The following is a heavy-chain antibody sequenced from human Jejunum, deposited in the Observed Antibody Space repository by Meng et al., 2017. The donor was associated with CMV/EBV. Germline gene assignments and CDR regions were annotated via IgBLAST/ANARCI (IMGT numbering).Heavy chain of an antibody. CDR3: ARGGTYNFWTTYFSFPFDS. CDR2: IHPYDSDT. V-gene: IGHV5-51*01. D-gene: IGHD3/OR15-3a*01. J-gene: IGHJ4*02. Sequence: YGIGWVRQMPGRGLDWMGIIHPYDSDTRYSPSFQGQVTISVDYSINTAYLQTSSLKASDTAIYYCARGGTYNFWTTYFSFPFDSWGQGTPVTVSS. CDR1: YG.